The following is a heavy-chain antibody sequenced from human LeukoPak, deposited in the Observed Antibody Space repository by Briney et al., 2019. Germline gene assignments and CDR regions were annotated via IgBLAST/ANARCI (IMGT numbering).Heavy chain of an antibody. V-gene: IGHV4-59*01. CDR1: GGSISSYY. CDR3: ARLAVTTPGY. J-gene: IGHJ4*02. D-gene: IGHD4-17*01. Sequence: PSETLSLTCTVSGGSISSYYWSWIRQPPGKGLEWIGYTYYTGNTNYNPSLKGRVTIPLDTSKNQFSLKLSSVTAADTAVYYCARLAVTTPGYWGQGTLVTVSS. CDR2: TYYTGNT.